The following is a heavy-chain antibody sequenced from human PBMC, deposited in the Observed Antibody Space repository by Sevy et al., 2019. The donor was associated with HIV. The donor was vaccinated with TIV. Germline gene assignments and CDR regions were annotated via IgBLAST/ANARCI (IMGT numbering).Heavy chain of an antibody. CDR3: ATISQQLVGFFDY. D-gene: IGHD6-6*01. CDR2: IFYSGST. J-gene: IGHJ4*02. Sequence: SETLSLTCTVSGGSISSYYWSWIRQPPGKGLEWIGYIFYSGSTYYNPSLKRRVTISVDTSKNQFSLKLTSVTAADTAVYYCATISQQLVGFFDYWGQGTQVTVSS. CDR1: GGSISSYY. V-gene: IGHV4-59*12.